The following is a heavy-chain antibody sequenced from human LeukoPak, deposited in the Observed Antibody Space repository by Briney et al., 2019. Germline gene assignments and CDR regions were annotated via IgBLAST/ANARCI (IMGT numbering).Heavy chain of an antibody. D-gene: IGHD6-13*01. CDR3: ARVPGIAAAGGDYHYMDV. J-gene: IGHJ6*03. Sequence: SVKVSCKASGYTFTSYGISWVRRAAGHGLEWRGWISAYNGNTNYAQKRQGRVTMTRDMSTSTVYMELSSLRSEDTAVYYCARVPGIAAAGGDYHYMDVWGKGTTVTVSS. V-gene: IGHV1-18*01. CDR1: GYTFTSYG. CDR2: ISAYNGNT.